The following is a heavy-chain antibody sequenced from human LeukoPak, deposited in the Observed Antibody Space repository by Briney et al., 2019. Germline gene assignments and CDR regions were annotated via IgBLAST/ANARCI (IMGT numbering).Heavy chain of an antibody. V-gene: IGHV3-23*01. CDR2: ISGSGGST. CDR1: GFTFSSYA. Sequence: GGPLRLSCAASGFTFSSYAMSWVRQAPGKGLEWVSAISGSGGSTYYADSVKGRFTISRDNSKNTLYLQMNSLRAEDTAVYYCAANLYSSGWYGDYWGQGTLVTVSS. D-gene: IGHD6-19*01. CDR3: AANLYSSGWYGDY. J-gene: IGHJ4*02.